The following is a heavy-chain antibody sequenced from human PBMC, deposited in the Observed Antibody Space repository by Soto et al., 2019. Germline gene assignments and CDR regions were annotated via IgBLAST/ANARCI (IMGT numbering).Heavy chain of an antibody. CDR1: GFTFSSYA. Sequence: GGSLRLSCAASGFTFSSYALSWVRQAPGKGLEWVSAISGSGGSTYYADSVKGRFTISRDNSKNTLYLQMNSLRAEDTAVYYCAKETYYYDSSGYYYHEYWGQGTLVTVYS. J-gene: IGHJ4*02. CDR2: ISGSGGST. D-gene: IGHD3-22*01. V-gene: IGHV3-23*01. CDR3: AKETYYYDSSGYYYHEY.